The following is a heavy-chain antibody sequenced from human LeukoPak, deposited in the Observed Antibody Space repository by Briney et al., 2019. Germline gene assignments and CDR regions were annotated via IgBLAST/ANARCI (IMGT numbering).Heavy chain of an antibody. Sequence: ASVKVSCKASGYTFTSYDINWVRQATGQGLEWMGWMNPNSGNTGYAQKFHGRVTMTRNTSISTAYMELSSLRSEDTAVYYCARGRRYDSSGYYYTYAFDIWGQGTMVTVSS. CDR1: GYTFTSYD. V-gene: IGHV1-8*01. J-gene: IGHJ3*02. D-gene: IGHD3-22*01. CDR3: ARGRRYDSSGYYYTYAFDI. CDR2: MNPNSGNT.